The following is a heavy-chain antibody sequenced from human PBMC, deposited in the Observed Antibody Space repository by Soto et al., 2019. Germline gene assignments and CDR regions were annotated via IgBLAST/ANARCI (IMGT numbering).Heavy chain of an antibody. CDR1: GFTFSADW. CDR3: TRDSWISGATDDF. V-gene: IGHV3-7*01. Sequence: VQLVESGGVLVPPGGSLRLSCATSGFTFSADWMSWVRQAPGKGLGWVASITHNGGEKYYVDSVKGRFTIARDDTEKSLFLQMNSLRAEDTAIYYCTRDSWISGATDDFWGRGTQVTVSS. D-gene: IGHD2-2*03. J-gene: IGHJ4*02. CDR2: ITHNGGEK.